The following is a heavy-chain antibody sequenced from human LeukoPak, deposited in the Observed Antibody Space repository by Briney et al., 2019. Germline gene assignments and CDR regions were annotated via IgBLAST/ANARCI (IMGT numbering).Heavy chain of an antibody. Sequence: GGSLRLSCAASGFTFSDYYMSWIRQAPGKGLEWVSYISSSGSTIYYADSVKGRFTISRDNSKNTLYLQTNSLRAEDTAVYYCARDFAPDDYGGNAWPLGCGDYWGQGTLVTVSS. J-gene: IGHJ4*02. D-gene: IGHD4-23*01. CDR1: GFTFSDYY. CDR3: ARDFAPDDYGGNAWPLGCGDY. V-gene: IGHV3-11*04. CDR2: ISSSGSTI.